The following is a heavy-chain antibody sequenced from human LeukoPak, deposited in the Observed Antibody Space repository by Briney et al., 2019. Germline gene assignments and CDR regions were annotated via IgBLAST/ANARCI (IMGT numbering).Heavy chain of an antibody. D-gene: IGHD2-2*01. J-gene: IGHJ4*02. CDR3: ARGQLLTMEPFDY. CDR2: IYYSGST. V-gene: IGHV4-59*01. CDR1: GGSISSYY. Sequence: SETLSLTCTVYGGSISSYYWSWIRQPPGKGLEWVGYIYYSGSTNYNPSPKSRVTISVDTSKNQFSLKLSSVTAADTAVYYCARGQLLTMEPFDYWGQGTLVTVSS.